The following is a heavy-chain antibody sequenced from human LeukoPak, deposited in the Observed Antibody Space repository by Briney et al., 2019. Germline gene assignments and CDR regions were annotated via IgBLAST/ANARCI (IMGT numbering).Heavy chain of an antibody. CDR2: INSSSSTI. Sequence: GGSLRLSCAASGFVFSSNSMIWVRQAPGKGLEWVSYINSSSSTIYYADSVKGRFTISRDNAKNSLYLQMNSLRAEDTAVYYCATSGYSNIDYWGQGTLVTVSS. J-gene: IGHJ4*02. CDR1: GFVFSSNS. V-gene: IGHV3-48*04. CDR3: ATSGYSNIDY. D-gene: IGHD4-11*01.